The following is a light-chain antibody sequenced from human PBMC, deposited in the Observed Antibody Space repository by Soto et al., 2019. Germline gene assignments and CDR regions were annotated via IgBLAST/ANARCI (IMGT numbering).Light chain of an antibody. CDR3: QQRSYWQT. CDR2: DAS. V-gene: IGKV3-11*01. Sequence: ISFTRGKRTTRSFRGSQSVSFYLTLYQHKPGQAHRLLIYDASNRATGIPARFSGSGYGTDFTLTISSLEAEDFAVYYCQQRSYWQTFGQGTRLEIK. J-gene: IGKJ5*01. CDR1: QSVSFY.